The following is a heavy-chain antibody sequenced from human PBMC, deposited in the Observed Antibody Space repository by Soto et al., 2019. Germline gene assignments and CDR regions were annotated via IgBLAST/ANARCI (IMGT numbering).Heavy chain of an antibody. Sequence: QVQLVQSGAEVKKPGASVKVSCKASGYTSTSYGISWVRQAPGQGLEWIGWISAYNGNTNYAQKLQGRVTMTTDTSTSTAYMELRSLRSDDTAVYYCARDLVPAVHYYYYGMDVWGQGTTVTVSS. CDR1: GYTSTSYG. J-gene: IGHJ6*02. CDR2: ISAYNGNT. D-gene: IGHD2-2*01. V-gene: IGHV1-18*01. CDR3: ARDLVPAVHYYYYGMDV.